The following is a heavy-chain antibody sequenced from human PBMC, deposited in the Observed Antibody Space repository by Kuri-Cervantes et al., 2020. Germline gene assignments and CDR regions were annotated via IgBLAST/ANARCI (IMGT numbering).Heavy chain of an antibody. D-gene: IGHD3-22*01. V-gene: IGHV3-23*01. CDR1: GFTFSSYG. CDR2: ISGSGGST. Sequence: GESLKISCAASGFTFSSYGMHWVRQAPGKGLEWVSGISGSGGSTSYADSVKGRFTISRDNSKNTLYLQMNSLRVEDTAVYYCAKDPGDSNYYFDYWGQGTLVTVSS. J-gene: IGHJ4*02. CDR3: AKDPGDSNYYFDY.